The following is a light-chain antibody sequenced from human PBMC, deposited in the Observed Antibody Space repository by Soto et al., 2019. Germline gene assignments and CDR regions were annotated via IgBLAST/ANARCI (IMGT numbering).Light chain of an antibody. V-gene: IGLV3-21*04. J-gene: IGLJ2*01. CDR3: QVWDSSSDHVV. CDR2: YDS. CDR1: NIGSKS. Sequence: SYELTQPPSVSVAPGKTARITCGGNNIGSKSVHWYQQKPGQAPVLVIYYDSDRPSGIPERFSVSNSGNTATLTISRVEAGDEADYYWQVWDSSSDHVVFVGGTKLTVL.